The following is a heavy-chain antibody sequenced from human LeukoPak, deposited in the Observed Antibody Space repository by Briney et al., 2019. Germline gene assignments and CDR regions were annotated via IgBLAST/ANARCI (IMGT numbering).Heavy chain of an antibody. CDR2: ISSSGSTI. J-gene: IGHJ5*02. Sequence: PGGSLRLSCAASGCTFSDYYMSWIRQAPGKGLEWVSYISSSGSTIYYADSVKGRFTISRDNAKNSLYLQMNSLRAEDTAVYYCARDYWLEAGGWRPNNWFYPWGQGTLVTVSS. CDR3: ARDYWLEAGGWRPNNWFYP. V-gene: IGHV3-11*04. D-gene: IGHD6-19*01. CDR1: GCTFSDYY.